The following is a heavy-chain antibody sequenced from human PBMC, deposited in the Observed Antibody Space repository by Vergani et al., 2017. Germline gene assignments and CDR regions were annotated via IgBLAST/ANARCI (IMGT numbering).Heavy chain of an antibody. V-gene: IGHV4-39*01. D-gene: IGHD3-10*01. CDR3: ARPRVEGDYYYGMDF. Sequence: QLQLQESGPGLVKPSETLSLTCTVSGGYISSSSYDWGWIRQPPGKGLEWIGSNYYSGSTYYNPSLKSRVTISLDTSKNQFSLKLSSVTAADTAVYYCARPRVEGDYYYGMDFWGQGTTVTVSS. CDR2: NYYSGST. CDR1: GGYISSSSYD. J-gene: IGHJ6*02.